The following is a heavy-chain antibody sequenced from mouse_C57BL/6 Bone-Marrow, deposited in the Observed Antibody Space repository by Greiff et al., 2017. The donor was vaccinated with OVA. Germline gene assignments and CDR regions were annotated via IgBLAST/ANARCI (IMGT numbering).Heavy chain of an antibody. V-gene: IGHV14-4*01. CDR2: IDPENGDT. J-gene: IGHJ3*01. D-gene: IGHD2-3*01. CDR1: GFNIKDDY. Sequence: EVQLQQSGAELVRPGASVKLSCTASGFNIKDDYMHWVKQRPEHGLEWIGWIDPENGDTEYASKFQGKATITADTSSNTAYLQLSSLTSEDTAVYYCTSYDGYYWFAYWGQGTLVTVSA. CDR3: TSYDGYYWFAY.